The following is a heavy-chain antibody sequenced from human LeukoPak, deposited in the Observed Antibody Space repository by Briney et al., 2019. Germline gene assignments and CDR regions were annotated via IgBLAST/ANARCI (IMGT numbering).Heavy chain of an antibody. V-gene: IGHV1-69*04. D-gene: IGHD2-15*01. J-gene: IGHJ6*02. Sequence: GASVKVSCKASGGTFSSYAISWVRQAPGQGLEWMGRIIPILGIANYAQKFQGRVTITADKSTSTAYMELSSLRSEDTAVYYCARDIVVVVAADAACMDVWGQGTTVTVSS. CDR3: ARDIVVVVAADAACMDV. CDR2: IIPILGIA. CDR1: GGTFSSYA.